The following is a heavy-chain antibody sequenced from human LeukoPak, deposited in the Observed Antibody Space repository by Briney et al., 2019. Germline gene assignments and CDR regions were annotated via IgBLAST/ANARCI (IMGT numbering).Heavy chain of an antibody. CDR2: IYPDDYDT. J-gene: IGHJ3*01. D-gene: IGHD3-22*01. Sequence: GESLKISCKGSGYKFNAYWIAWVRQMPGKGLEWMGIIYPDDYDTRYSPSFQGQVTISADKSVSIAYLQWSSLKAWDTAMYYCARPNITSYYDSRGYDAFDVWGQGTMVIVSS. CDR1: GYKFNAYW. V-gene: IGHV5-51*01. CDR3: ARPNITSYYDSRGYDAFDV.